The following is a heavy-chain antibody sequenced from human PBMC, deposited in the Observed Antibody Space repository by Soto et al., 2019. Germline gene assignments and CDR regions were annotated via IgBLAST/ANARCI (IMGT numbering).Heavy chain of an antibody. Sequence: ASVKVSCKASGGTFSSYAISWVRQAPGQGLEWMGGIIPIFGTANYAQKFQGRVTITADESTSTAYMELSSLRSEDTAVYYCAGYIEGLGGRGLWGQGKLVTVSS. CDR1: GGTFSSYA. D-gene: IGHD2-15*01. CDR3: AGYIEGLGGRGL. CDR2: IIPIFGTA. V-gene: IGHV1-69*13. J-gene: IGHJ4*02.